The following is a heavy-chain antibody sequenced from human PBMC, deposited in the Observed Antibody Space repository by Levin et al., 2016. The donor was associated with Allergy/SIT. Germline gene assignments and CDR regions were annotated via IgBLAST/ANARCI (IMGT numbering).Heavy chain of an antibody. J-gene: IGHJ4*02. V-gene: IGHV4-59*08. D-gene: IGHD3-10*01. Sequence: SETLSLTCSVSGGSISGYHWSWIRQPPGKGLEWIGYIFHNGNTGYTPSLKSRVTISVDMSKTQFSLKLSSVTASDTAVYYCARHTYGVGYEYWGQGILVTVSS. CDR2: IFHNGNT. CDR3: ARHTYGVGYEY. CDR1: GGSISGYH.